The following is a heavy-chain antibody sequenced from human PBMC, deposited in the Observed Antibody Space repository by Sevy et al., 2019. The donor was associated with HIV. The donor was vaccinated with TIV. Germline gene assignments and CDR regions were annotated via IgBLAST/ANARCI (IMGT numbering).Heavy chain of an antibody. CDR1: GFTFSFYA. Sequence: GGSLRLSCAASGFTFSFYAMTWVRQAPGKGLEWVSTISGSGSSTYYADSVKGRFTISRDNSKNTLYLQMNSLRAADTAVYYCARDEDLARGTAFDYWGQGTLVTVSS. CDR3: ARDEDLARGTAFDY. J-gene: IGHJ4*02. V-gene: IGHV3-23*01. CDR2: ISGSGSST. D-gene: IGHD2-15*01.